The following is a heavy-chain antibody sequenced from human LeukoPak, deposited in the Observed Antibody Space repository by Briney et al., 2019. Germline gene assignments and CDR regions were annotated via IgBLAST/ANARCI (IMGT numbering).Heavy chain of an antibody. CDR3: ASEQRGGAFDI. CDR1: GFTFSSCS. Sequence: GGSLRLSCAASGFTFSSCSMNWVRQAPGKGLEWVSSISSSSSYIYYADSVKGRFTISRDNAKNSLYLQMNSLRAEDTAVYYCASEQRGGAFDIWGQGTMVTVSS. CDR2: ISSSSSYI. J-gene: IGHJ3*02. D-gene: IGHD3-16*01. V-gene: IGHV3-21*01.